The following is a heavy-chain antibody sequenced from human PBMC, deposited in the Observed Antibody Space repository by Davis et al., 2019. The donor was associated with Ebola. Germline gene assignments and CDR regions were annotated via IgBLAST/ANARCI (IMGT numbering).Heavy chain of an antibody. J-gene: IGHJ6*03. CDR1: GGSISSHY. D-gene: IGHD2-21*01. CDR2: IYYSGGA. V-gene: IGHV4-59*11. Sequence: SETLSLTCSVSGGSISSHYWSWIRQPPGKGLEWIGHIYYSGGAIYNPSLKSRVTISVDTSKNQFSLKLNSVTAADTAVYYCARVSDWEGGDRAYYHYYMDVWGKGTTVTVSS. CDR3: ARVSDWEGGDRAYYHYYMDV.